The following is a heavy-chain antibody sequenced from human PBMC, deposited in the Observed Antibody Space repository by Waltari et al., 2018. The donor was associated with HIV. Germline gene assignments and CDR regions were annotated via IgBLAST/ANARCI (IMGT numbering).Heavy chain of an antibody. V-gene: IGHV3-23*01. D-gene: IGHD2-8*01. CDR2: IGSGAGNT. CDR3: AMARVVY. Sequence: EVQLLESGGGLVQPGGSLRLSCAASGFTFSNSAMSWVRQAPGKGLEWVSGIGSGAGNTYYADSVKGRFTISRDNSKNTLYLQMNSLRAEDTAIYYCAMARVVYWGQGTLVTVSS. CDR1: GFTFSNSA. J-gene: IGHJ4*02.